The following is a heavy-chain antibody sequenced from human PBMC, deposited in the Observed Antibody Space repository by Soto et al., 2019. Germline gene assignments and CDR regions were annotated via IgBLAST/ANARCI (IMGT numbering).Heavy chain of an antibody. CDR1: GYPFNTYY. J-gene: IGHJ6*02. V-gene: IGHV1-46*02. D-gene: IGHD1-7*01. CDR2: IHPSGGGS. Sequence: GASVKVSCKSSGYPFNTYYLHWVRQAPGQGLEWMGMIHPSGGGSTYAQKFLGRVTMTMDSSTSTVFMELTSLRSADTAVYYCASNHLGTTPYGMDVWGQGTTVTVSS. CDR3: ASNHLGTTPYGMDV.